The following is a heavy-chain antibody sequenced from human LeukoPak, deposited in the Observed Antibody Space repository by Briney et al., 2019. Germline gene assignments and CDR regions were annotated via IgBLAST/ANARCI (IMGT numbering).Heavy chain of an antibody. J-gene: IGHJ6*03. V-gene: IGHV3-48*03. D-gene: IGHD3-22*01. Sequence: GGSLRLSCAVSGFTFSRYEMNWVRQAPGKGLEWVSVICGSGGPIYYADSVKGRFTISRDKDKNSLYLQMDSLRAEDTAVYYCERDSTMISGPYYHYYLDVWGKGTTVTISS. CDR2: ICGSGGPI. CDR1: GFTFSRYE. CDR3: ERDSTMISGPYYHYYLDV.